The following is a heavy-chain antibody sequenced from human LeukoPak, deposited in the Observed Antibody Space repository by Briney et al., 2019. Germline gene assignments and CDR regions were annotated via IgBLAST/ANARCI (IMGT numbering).Heavy chain of an antibody. V-gene: IGHV4-59*12. CDR3: ARRPRYYGSGSFDY. D-gene: IGHD3-10*01. J-gene: IGHJ4*02. CDR1: GGSISSYY. Sequence: SETLSLTCTVSGGSISSYYWSWIRQPPGKGLEWIGYIYYSGSTNYNPSLKSRVTISVDTSKNQFSLKLSSVTAADTAVYYCARRPRYYGSGSFDYWGQGTLVTVSS. CDR2: IYYSGST.